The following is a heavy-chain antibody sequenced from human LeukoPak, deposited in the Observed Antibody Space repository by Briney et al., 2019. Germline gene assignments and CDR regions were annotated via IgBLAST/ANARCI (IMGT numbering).Heavy chain of an antibody. V-gene: IGHV3-30*04. Sequence: PGGSLRLSCAASGFTFSSYAMHWVRQAPGKGLEWVAVISYDGSNKYYADSAKGRFTISRDNSKNTLYLQMNSLRAEDTAVYYCARVGSSTNGEIDYWGQGTLVTVSS. CDR3: ARVGSSTNGEIDY. D-gene: IGHD2-2*01. CDR2: ISYDGSNK. CDR1: GFTFSSYA. J-gene: IGHJ4*02.